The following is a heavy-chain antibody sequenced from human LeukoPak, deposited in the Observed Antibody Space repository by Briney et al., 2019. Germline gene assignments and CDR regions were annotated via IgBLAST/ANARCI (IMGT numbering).Heavy chain of an antibody. CDR3: ARRHSSGWSAYFDY. D-gene: IGHD6-19*01. Sequence: SETLSLTCTVSGGSISSSSYYWGWIRQPPGKGLEWIGSIYYSGSTYYNPSPKSRVTISVDTSKNQFSLKLSSVTAADTAVYYCARRHSSGWSAYFDYWGQGTLVTVSS. CDR1: GGSISSSSYY. J-gene: IGHJ4*02. V-gene: IGHV4-39*01. CDR2: IYYSGST.